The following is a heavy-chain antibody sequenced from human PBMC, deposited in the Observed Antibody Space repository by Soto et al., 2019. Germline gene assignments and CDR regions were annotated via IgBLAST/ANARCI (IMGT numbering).Heavy chain of an antibody. CDR2: ISGSGGST. D-gene: IGHD6-19*01. CDR1: GFTFSSYA. CDR3: SKVLAPSSWYSRGWATDY. Sequence: GGSLRLSCAASGFTFSSYAMSWVRQAPGKGLEWVSAISGSGGSTYYADSVKGRFTISRDNSKNTLYLQMNSLRAEDTSLYYCSKVLAPSSWYSRGWATDYPGQGTLVPVS. V-gene: IGHV3-23*01. J-gene: IGHJ4*02.